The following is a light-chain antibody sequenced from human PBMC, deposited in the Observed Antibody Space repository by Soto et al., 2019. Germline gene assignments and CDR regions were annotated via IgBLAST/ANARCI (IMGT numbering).Light chain of an antibody. Sequence: EIVLAQSPGTLSLSPGERATLSCRASQSVSSSYLAWYQQKPGQAPRLLIYGASSRATGIPDRFSGSGSGTDFTLTISRREPEDFAVDYCQQYGSSPPITFGPGTRLEIK. V-gene: IGKV3-20*01. CDR1: QSVSSSY. J-gene: IGKJ5*01. CDR2: GAS. CDR3: QQYGSSPPIT.